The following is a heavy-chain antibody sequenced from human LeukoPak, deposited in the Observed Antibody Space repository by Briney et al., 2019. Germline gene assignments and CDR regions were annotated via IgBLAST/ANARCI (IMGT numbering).Heavy chain of an antibody. D-gene: IGHD6-6*01. CDR1: GGSISTSSYY. V-gene: IGHV4-39*07. CDR3: ARGWSSSSTFYDY. Sequence: NSSETLSLTCTVSGGSISTSSYYWGWIRQPPGKGLEWMGSIYYSGTTYYNPSLKSRVTISVDTSKNQFSLKLSSVTAADTAVYYCARGWSSSSTFYDYWGQGTLVTVSS. CDR2: IYYSGTT. J-gene: IGHJ4*02.